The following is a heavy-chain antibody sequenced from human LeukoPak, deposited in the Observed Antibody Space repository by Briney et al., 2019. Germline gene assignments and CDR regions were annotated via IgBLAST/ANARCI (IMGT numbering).Heavy chain of an antibody. CDR3: AREQDLGTVRGDYFDY. CDR2: IWTDGAP. V-gene: IGHV4-61*02. CDR1: GGSISSGNYY. Sequence: SQTLSLTCTVSGGSISSGNYYWNWIRQPAGKGLEWIGRIWTDGAPTYRPSLKSRVTISVDTSKNQFSLRLSSVTAADTAVYYCAREQDLGTVRGDYFDYWGQGTLVTVSS. J-gene: IGHJ4*02. D-gene: IGHD4-11*01.